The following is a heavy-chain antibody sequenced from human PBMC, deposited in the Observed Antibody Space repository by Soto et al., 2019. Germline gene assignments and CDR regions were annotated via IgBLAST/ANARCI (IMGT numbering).Heavy chain of an antibody. CDR3: ASPGNIVATIIYY. V-gene: IGHV3-74*01. Sequence: PGGSLRLSCAASGFTFSSYWMHWVRQAPGKGLVWVSRINSDGSSTSYADSVKGRFTISRDNAKNTLYLQMNSLRAEDTAVYYCASPGNIVATIIYYWGQGTLVTVSS. CDR1: GFTFSSYW. CDR2: INSDGSST. D-gene: IGHD5-12*01. J-gene: IGHJ4*02.